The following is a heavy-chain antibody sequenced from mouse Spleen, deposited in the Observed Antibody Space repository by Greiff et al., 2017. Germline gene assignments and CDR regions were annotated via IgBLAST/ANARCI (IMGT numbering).Heavy chain of an antibody. D-gene: IGHD2-4*01. CDR2: IYPGGSYT. CDR1: GYTFSNYW. Sequence: VQLQQSGAELVRPGTSVKMSCKASGYTFSNYWIGWAKQRPGHGLEWIGDIYPGGSYTNYNEKFKGKATLTADKSSSTVYMQFSSLTSEDSAIYYCARRNDYDEAYYAMDYWGQGTSVTVSS. CDR3: ARRNDYDEAYYAMDY. V-gene: IGHV1-63*01. J-gene: IGHJ4*01.